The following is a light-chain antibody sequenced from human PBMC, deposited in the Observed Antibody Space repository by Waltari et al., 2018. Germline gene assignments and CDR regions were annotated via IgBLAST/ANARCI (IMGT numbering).Light chain of an antibody. Sequence: QTVVTQEPSLTVYPGGTITLTCAASTGAGTSSSFPHWFQQKRGKATRPLIYSTSNKYSGTAARCSGSLLGGKASLTLSGLPPEAASDYYCLLYDGHSQLVFGGGTRLTVL. CDR3: LLYDGHSQLV. V-gene: IGLV7-43*01. CDR2: STS. J-gene: IGLJ2*01. CDR1: TGAGTSSSF.